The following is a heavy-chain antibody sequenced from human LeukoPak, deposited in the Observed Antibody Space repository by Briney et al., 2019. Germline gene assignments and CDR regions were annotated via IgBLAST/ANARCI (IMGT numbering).Heavy chain of an antibody. CDR2: IKQDGSEK. V-gene: IGHV3-7*01. Sequence: GGSLRLSCAASGFTFSSYWMSWVRQAPGKGLEWVANIKQDGSEKYYVDSVKGRFTISRDNAKNSLYLQMNSLRAEDTAVYYCARESGITMLRGAHTPWGQGILVTVSS. J-gene: IGHJ5*02. CDR3: ARESGITMLRGAHTP. CDR1: GFTFSSYW. D-gene: IGHD3-10*01.